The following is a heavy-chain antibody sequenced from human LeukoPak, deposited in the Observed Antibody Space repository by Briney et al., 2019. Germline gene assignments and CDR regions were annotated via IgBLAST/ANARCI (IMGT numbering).Heavy chain of an antibody. CDR3: AREPHPFSMVRGVTLDY. V-gene: IGHV3-33*01. CDR1: GFTFSSYG. Sequence: PGGSLRLSCAASGFTFSSYGMHWVRQAPGKGLEWVAVIWYDGSNKYYADSVKGRFTISRDNSKNTLYLQMNSLRAEDTAVYYCAREPHPFSMVRGVTLDYWGQGTLVTVSS. CDR2: IWYDGSNK. J-gene: IGHJ4*02. D-gene: IGHD3-10*01.